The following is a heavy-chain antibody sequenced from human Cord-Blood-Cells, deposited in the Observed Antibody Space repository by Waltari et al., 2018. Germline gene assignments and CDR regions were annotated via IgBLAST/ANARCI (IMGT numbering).Heavy chain of an antibody. J-gene: IGHJ4*02. CDR2: IYWNDDK. CDR3: AHSNHIVVVPAAMPVYFDY. Sequence: QITLKESGPTLVKPTQTLTLTCTFSGFSLSTSGVGVGWIRQPPGKALEWLALIYWNDDKRYSPPLKSRLTITKDTSKNQVVLTMTNMDPVDTATYYCAHSNHIVVVPAAMPVYFDYWGQGTLVTVSS. CDR1: GFSLSTSGVG. D-gene: IGHD2-2*01. V-gene: IGHV2-5*01.